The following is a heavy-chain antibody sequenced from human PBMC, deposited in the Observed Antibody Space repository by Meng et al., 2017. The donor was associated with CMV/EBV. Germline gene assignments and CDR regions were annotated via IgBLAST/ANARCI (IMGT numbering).Heavy chain of an antibody. D-gene: IGHD6-19*01. CDR3: ARDPQSIAVAGTGDY. CDR2: INHSGST. J-gene: IGHJ4*02. V-gene: IGHV4-34*01. CDR1: GGSFSGYY. Sequence: SQTLSLTCAVYGGSFSGYYWSWIRQPPGKGLEWIGEINHSGSTNYNPSLKSRVTISVDTSTNQFSLKLSSVPAADTAVYYWARDPQSIAVAGTGDYWGQGALVTVSS.